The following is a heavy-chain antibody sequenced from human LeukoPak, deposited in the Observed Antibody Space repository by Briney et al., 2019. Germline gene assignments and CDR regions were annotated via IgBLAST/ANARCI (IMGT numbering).Heavy chain of an antibody. CDR1: GFTFSSYN. Sequence: GGSLRLSCAASGFTFSSYNMNWVRQAPGRGLEWVSSITSGSSYIYYADSVKGRFTISRDNAKNSLYLQMNSLRAEDTAVYYCARDPYSGSYGNYYYYFMDVWGKGTTVTISS. J-gene: IGHJ6*03. CDR2: ITSGSSYI. D-gene: IGHD1-26*01. V-gene: IGHV3-21*01. CDR3: ARDPYSGSYGNYYYYFMDV.